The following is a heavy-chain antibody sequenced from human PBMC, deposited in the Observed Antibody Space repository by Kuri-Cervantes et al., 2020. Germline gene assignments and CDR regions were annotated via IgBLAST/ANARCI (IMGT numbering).Heavy chain of an antibody. D-gene: IGHD6-13*01. CDR1: GYTFTSYG. J-gene: IGHJ1*01. Sequence: ASVKVSCKASGYTFTSYGISWVRQAPGQGLEWMGRISAYNGNTNYAQKLQGRVTMTTDTSTSTAYMELRSLRSDDTAVYYCARDSSSWYIIGYFQHWGQGTLVTVSS. CDR2: ISAYNGNT. V-gene: IGHV1-18*01. CDR3: ARDSSSWYIIGYFQH.